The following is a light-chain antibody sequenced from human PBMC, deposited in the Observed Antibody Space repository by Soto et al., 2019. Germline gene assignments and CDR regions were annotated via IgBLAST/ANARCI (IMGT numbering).Light chain of an antibody. Sequence: QSALTQPPSVSGSPGQSVTISCTGTSSDVGSYNRVSWYQQPPVTAPKLMIYQVSNRPSGVPDRFSGSKSGNTASLTISGLQAEDEADYYCSSYTSSSTWVFGGGTQLTVL. CDR2: QVS. J-gene: IGLJ3*02. CDR3: SSYTSSSTWV. V-gene: IGLV2-18*02. CDR1: SSDVGSYNR.